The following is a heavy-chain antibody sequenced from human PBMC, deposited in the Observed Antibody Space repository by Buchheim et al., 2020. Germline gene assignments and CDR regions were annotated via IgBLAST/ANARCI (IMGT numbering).Heavy chain of an antibody. CDR2: IFSSGHT. CDR1: GDSISTNKW. D-gene: IGHD3-22*01. V-gene: IGHV4-4*02. CDR3: IHSGHYSLIA. Sequence: QVQLQESGPGLVKPSGTLSLTCTVSGDSISTNKWWSWVRQPPGKGPEWIGEIFSSGHTNFNPSLKSRVTMSLDKSKNQFSLKLSSVTAGDTAVYHCIHSGHYSLIAWGQGTL. J-gene: IGHJ5*02.